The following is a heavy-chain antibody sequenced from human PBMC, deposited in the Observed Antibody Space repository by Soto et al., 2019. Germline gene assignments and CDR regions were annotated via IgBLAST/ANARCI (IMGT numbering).Heavy chain of an antibody. J-gene: IGHJ4*02. CDR2: INAGNGNT. CDR1: GYTFTSYA. Sequence: GASVKVSCKASGYTFTSYAMHWVRQAPGQRLEWMGWINAGNGNTKYSQKFQGRVTITRDTSASTAYMELSSLRSEDTAVYYCARGSPAQLVATITPPPDYWGQGTLVTVSS. CDR3: ARGSPAQLVATITPPPDY. V-gene: IGHV1-3*01. D-gene: IGHD5-12*01.